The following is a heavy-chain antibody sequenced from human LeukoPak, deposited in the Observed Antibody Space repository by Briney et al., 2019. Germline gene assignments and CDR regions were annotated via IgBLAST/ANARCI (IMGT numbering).Heavy chain of an antibody. CDR3: ARLTVVSGGFDY. J-gene: IGHJ4*02. CDR1: GGSISSSSYY. Sequence: SETLSLTCTVSGGSISSSSYYWGWLRQPPGQGLEWIGSIYYSGSTYYNPSLKSRVTISVDTSKNQFSLKLSSVTAADTAVYYCARLTVVSGGFDYWGQGTLVTVSS. V-gene: IGHV4-39*01. CDR2: IYYSGST. D-gene: IGHD2-15*01.